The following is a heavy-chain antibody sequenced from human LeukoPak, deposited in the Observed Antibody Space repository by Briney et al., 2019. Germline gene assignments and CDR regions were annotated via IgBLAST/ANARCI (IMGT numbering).Heavy chain of an antibody. CDR1: GYTFTGYY. Sequence: ASVKASCKASGYTFTGYYMHWVRQAPGQGLEWMGWINPNSGGTNYAQKFQGRVTMTRDTSISTAYMELSRLRSDDTAVYYCARVYNWDVGRDFDYWGQGTLVTVSS. D-gene: IGHD1-1*01. CDR3: ARVYNWDVGRDFDY. CDR2: INPNSGGT. V-gene: IGHV1-2*02. J-gene: IGHJ4*02.